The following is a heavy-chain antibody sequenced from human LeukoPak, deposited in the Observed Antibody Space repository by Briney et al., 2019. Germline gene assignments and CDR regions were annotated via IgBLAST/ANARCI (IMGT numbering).Heavy chain of an antibody. CDR2: ISAYNGNT. V-gene: IGHV1-18*01. J-gene: IGHJ4*02. CDR1: GYTFTSYG. Sequence: ASVKVSCKASGYTFTSYGISWVRQAPGQGLEWMGWISAYNGNTNYARKRQGRVTMTTETSTSTAYMEPRGLRSDDTAVYYCARVRGDSSGYYPDYWGQGTLVTVSS. CDR3: ARVRGDSSGYYPDY. D-gene: IGHD3-22*01.